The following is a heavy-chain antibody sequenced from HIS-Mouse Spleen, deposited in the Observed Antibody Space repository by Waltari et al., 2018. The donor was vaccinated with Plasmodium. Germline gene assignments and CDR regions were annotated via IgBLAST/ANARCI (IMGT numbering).Heavy chain of an antibody. V-gene: IGHV1-24*01. D-gene: IGHD7-27*01. J-gene: IGHJ2*01. CDR3: ATTLGISWYFDL. CDR2: FEPEDGET. Sequence: VQLVQSGAEVKKPGASVKVSCKVSGYTLTELSMHWVRQAPGKGLEWMGGFEPEDGETSYAQKCQGRVTMTEDTSTDTAYMELSSLRSEDTAVYYCATTLGISWYFDLWGRGTLVTVSS. CDR1: GYTLTELS.